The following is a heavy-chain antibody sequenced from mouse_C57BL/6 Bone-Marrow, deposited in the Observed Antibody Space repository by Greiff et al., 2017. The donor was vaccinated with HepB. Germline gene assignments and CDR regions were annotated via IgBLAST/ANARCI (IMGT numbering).Heavy chain of an antibody. CDR2: INPNYGTT. D-gene: IGHD1-1*01. CDR1: GYSFTDYN. V-gene: IGHV1-39*01. Sequence: VHVKQSGPELVKPGASVKISCKASGYSFTDYNMNWVKQSNGKSLEWIGVINPNYGTTSYNQKFKGKATLTVDQSSSTAYMQLNSLTSEDSAVYYCATPITTVVADWYFDVWGTGTTVTVSS. J-gene: IGHJ1*03. CDR3: ATPITTVVADWYFDV.